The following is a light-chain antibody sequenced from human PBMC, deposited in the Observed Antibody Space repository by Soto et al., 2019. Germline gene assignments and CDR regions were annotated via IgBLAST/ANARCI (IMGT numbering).Light chain of an antibody. J-gene: IGKJ3*01. Sequence: EIVLTQSPGTLSLSPGERATLSCRASQSVASNYLAWYQQRPGQAPRLLMYAASSRAAGVPDRLSGSGSGTDFTLTISRLEPEDFGVFFCLQYGRSPIFTFGPGTTVDIK. CDR1: QSVASNY. CDR2: AAS. V-gene: IGKV3-20*01. CDR3: LQYGRSPIFT.